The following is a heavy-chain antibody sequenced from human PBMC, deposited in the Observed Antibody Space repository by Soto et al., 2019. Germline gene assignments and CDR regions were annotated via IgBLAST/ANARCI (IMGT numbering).Heavy chain of an antibody. CDR3: ARDGAGRCTNGVCYPVGWWFDP. V-gene: IGHV4-59*01. Sequence: SETLSLTCTVSGGSISSYYWSWIRQPPGKGLEWIGYIYYSGSTNYNPSLKSRVTISVDTSKNQFSLKLSSVTAADTAVYYCARDGAGRCTNGVCYPVGWWFDPWGQGTLVTVSS. D-gene: IGHD2-8*01. J-gene: IGHJ5*02. CDR1: GGSISSYY. CDR2: IYYSGST.